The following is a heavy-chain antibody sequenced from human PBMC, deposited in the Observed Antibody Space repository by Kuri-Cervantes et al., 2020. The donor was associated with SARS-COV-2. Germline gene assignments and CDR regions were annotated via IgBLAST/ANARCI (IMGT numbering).Heavy chain of an antibody. CDR2: ISAYNGNT. CDR1: GYTYTSYG. D-gene: IGHD2-2*01. Sequence: ASVKVSCKDSGYTYTSYGISWVRQAPAQGLEWMGWISAYNGNTNYAQKLQVRVTMTTDTSTSTAYMELRSLRSDDTAVYYCARPRGIVVVPAAMGGAFDIWGQGTMVTVSS. J-gene: IGHJ3*02. V-gene: IGHV1-18*01. CDR3: ARPRGIVVVPAAMGGAFDI.